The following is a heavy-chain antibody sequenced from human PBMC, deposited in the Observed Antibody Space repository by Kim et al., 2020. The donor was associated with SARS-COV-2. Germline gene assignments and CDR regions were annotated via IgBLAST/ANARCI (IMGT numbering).Heavy chain of an antibody. CDR3: ARGPFYDILTGYLVSNGYYFDY. CDR2: INHSGST. V-gene: IGHV4-34*01. J-gene: IGHJ4*02. Sequence: SETLSLTCAVYGGSFSGYYWTWIRQPPGKGLEWIGEINHSGSTNYNPSLKSRVTISIDTSKNQFSLKLSSVTAADTAVYYCARGPFYDILTGYLVSNGYYFDYWGQGTLVTVSS. CDR1: GGSFSGYY. D-gene: IGHD3-9*01.